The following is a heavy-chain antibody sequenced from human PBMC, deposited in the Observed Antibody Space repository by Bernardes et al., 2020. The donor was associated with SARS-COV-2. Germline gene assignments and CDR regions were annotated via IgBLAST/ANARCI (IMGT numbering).Heavy chain of an antibody. Sequence: SETLSLTCTVSGGSISSYYWSWIRQPPGKGLEWIGYIYYSGSTNYNPSLKSRVTISVDTSKNQFSLKLSSVTAADTAVYYCARLKDNYYFDYWGQGTLVTVSS. CDR3: ARLKDNYYFDY. J-gene: IGHJ4*02. CDR2: IYYSGST. CDR1: GGSISSYY. V-gene: IGHV4-59*08.